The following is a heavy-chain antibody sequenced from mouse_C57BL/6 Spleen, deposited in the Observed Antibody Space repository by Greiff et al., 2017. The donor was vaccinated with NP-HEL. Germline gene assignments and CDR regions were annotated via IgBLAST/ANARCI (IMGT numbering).Heavy chain of an antibody. CDR2: IDPETGGT. CDR3: TRGEGPRWYFDV. Sequence: QVHVKQSGAELVRPGASVTLSCKASGYTFTDYEMHWVKQTPVHGLEWIGAIDPETGGTAYNQKFKGKAILTADNSSSTAYMELRSLKSEDSAVYYCTRGEGPRWYFDVWGTGTTVTVSS. CDR1: GYTFTDYE. V-gene: IGHV1-15*01. J-gene: IGHJ1*03.